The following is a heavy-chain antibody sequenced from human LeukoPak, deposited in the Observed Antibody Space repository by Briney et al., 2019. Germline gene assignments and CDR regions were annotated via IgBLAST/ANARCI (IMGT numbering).Heavy chain of an antibody. CDR2: IKSDGSTT. Sequence: PGGSLRLSCAASGFTFSSYWMHWVRQAPGKGLVWVSRIKSDGSTTTYADSVTGRFTISRDNAKNTVYLQMNSLRVEDTAVYYCARDPSFGSWPQDWGQGTLVTVSS. J-gene: IGHJ4*02. CDR1: GFTFSSYW. CDR3: ARDPSFGSWPQD. V-gene: IGHV3-74*01. D-gene: IGHD2-15*01.